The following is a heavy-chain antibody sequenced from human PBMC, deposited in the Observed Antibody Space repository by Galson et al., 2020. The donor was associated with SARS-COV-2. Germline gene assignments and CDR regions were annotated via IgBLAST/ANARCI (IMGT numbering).Heavy chain of an antibody. CDR2: IWYDGSNK. CDR1: GFTFSSYG. Sequence: TGGSLRLSCAASGFTFSSYGMHWVRQAPGKGLEWVAVIWYDGSNKYYADSVKGRFTISRDNSKNTLYLQMNSLRAEDTAVYYCASGDYGGNSGGRQDYWGQGTLVTVSS. V-gene: IGHV3-33*01. J-gene: IGHJ4*02. D-gene: IGHD4-17*01. CDR3: ASGDYGGNSGGRQDY.